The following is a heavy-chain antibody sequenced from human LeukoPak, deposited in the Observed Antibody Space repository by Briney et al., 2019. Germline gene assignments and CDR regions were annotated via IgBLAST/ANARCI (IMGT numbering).Heavy chain of an antibody. Sequence: SETLSLTCAVYGGSFSGYYWSWIRQPAGKGLEWIGRIYMSGSTNYNSSLKSRVNMSVDTSKNQFSLNLSSVTAADTAVYYCAREAGSSWSRGLDIWGQGTVVTVSS. CDR1: GGSFSGYY. D-gene: IGHD6-13*01. CDR3: AREAGSSWSRGLDI. CDR2: IYMSGST. V-gene: IGHV4-4*07. J-gene: IGHJ3*02.